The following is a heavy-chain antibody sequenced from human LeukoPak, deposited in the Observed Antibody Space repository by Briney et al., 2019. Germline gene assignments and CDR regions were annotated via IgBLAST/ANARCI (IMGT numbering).Heavy chain of an antibody. CDR1: GGSISSYY. CDR3: ARGGSGYGYGDAFDI. Sequence: SGTLSLTCTVSGGSISSYYWSWIRQPPGKGLEWIGYIYYSGSTNYNPSLKSRVTISVDTSKNQFSLKLSSVTAADTAVYYCARGGSGYGYGDAFDIWGQGAMVTVSS. V-gene: IGHV4-59*12. D-gene: IGHD5-12*01. J-gene: IGHJ3*02. CDR2: IYYSGST.